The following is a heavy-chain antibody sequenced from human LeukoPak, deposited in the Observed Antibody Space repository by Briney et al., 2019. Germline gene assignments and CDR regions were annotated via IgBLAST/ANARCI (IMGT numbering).Heavy chain of an antibody. Sequence: SGGSLRLSCAASGFTFSSYGMHWVRQAPGKGLEWVAVISYDGSNKYYADSVKGRFTISRDNSKNTLYLQMNSLRAEDTAVYYCAKVIDYGGNSQDLYYYYGMDVWGQGTTVTVSS. V-gene: IGHV3-30*18. CDR2: ISYDGSNK. D-gene: IGHD4-23*01. CDR1: GFTFSSYG. CDR3: AKVIDYGGNSQDLYYYYGMDV. J-gene: IGHJ6*02.